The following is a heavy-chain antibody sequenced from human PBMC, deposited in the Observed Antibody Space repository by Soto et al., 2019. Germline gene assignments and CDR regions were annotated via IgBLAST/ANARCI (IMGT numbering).Heavy chain of an antibody. V-gene: IGHV1-69*13. CDR1: GGTFSSYA. Sequence: RASVKVSCKASGGTFSSYAISWVRQAPGQGLEWMGGIIPIFGTANYAQKFQGRVTITADESTSTAYMELSSLRSEDTAVYYCARDKLAYGGNDAFDIWGQGTMVTVSS. J-gene: IGHJ3*02. D-gene: IGHD4-17*01. CDR3: ARDKLAYGGNDAFDI. CDR2: IIPIFGTA.